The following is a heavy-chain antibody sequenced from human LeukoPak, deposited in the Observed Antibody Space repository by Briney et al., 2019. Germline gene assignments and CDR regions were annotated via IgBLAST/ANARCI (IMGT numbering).Heavy chain of an antibody. J-gene: IGHJ4*02. V-gene: IGHV1-69*13. CDR3: ARESYGSGCYLYYFDY. CDR2: IIPIFGTA. Sequence: GASVKVSCKASGGTFSSYAISWERQAPGQGLEWMGGIIPIFGTANYAQKFQGRVTITADESTSTAYMELSSLRSEDTAVYYCARESYGSGCYLYYFDYWGQGTLVTVSS. D-gene: IGHD3-10*01. CDR1: GGTFSSYA.